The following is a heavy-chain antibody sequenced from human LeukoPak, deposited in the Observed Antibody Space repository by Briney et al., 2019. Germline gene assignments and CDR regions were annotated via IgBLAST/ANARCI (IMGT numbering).Heavy chain of an antibody. CDR2: IYYSGTT. CDR1: GGSLSSYY. CDR3: ARSGTLTGYLY. J-gene: IGHJ4*02. Sequence: SETLSLTCTVSGGSLSSYYWTWIRQPPGKGLEWIGYIYYSGTTNYNPSLKSRVTMSVDTSKNQFSLKLNSVTAADTAVYYCARSGTLTGYLYWGQGALVTVSS. V-gene: IGHV4-59*01. D-gene: IGHD3-9*01.